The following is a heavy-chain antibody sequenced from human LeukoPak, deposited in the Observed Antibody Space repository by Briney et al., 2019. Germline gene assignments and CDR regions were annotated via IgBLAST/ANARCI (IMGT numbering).Heavy chain of an antibody. Sequence: GGSLRLSCAASGLTFSSHWMSWVRQAPGKGLEWVANIKRDGSEKYYVDSVKGRFTISRDNAKNSLYLQMDSLRAEDTAVYYCARSRSAGYWGQGTLVTVSS. J-gene: IGHJ4*02. CDR1: GLTFSSHW. V-gene: IGHV3-7*01. CDR3: ARSRSAGY. CDR2: IKRDGSEK.